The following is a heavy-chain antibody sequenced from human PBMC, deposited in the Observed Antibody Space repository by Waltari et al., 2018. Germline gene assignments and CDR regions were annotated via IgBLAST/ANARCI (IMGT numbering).Heavy chain of an antibody. CDR3: AKEGYFYMDV. V-gene: IGHV3-23*03. Sequence: EVQLLESGGGLVQPGGSLRLSGAASGVSFSTYVISWVRQAPGKGLEWVSLITGDGSRIQYADSVKGRFTISRDNSKNTLYLQMNSLRVEDMAVYYCAKEGYFYMDVWGNGTTVTVSS. CDR2: ITGDGSRI. J-gene: IGHJ6*03. CDR1: GVSFSTYV.